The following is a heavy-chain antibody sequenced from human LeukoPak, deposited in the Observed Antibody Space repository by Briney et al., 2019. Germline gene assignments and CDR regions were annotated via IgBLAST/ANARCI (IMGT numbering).Heavy chain of an antibody. D-gene: IGHD3-10*02. CDR1: GFTVSSNY. CDR3: AELGITMIGGV. Sequence: GGSLRLSCAASGFTVSSNYMSWVRQAPGKGLEWVANIRQDGNEKYYVASVRGRFTISRDNAKNSLYLQMNSLRAEDTAVYYCAELGITMIGGVWGKGTTVTISS. CDR2: IRQDGNEK. J-gene: IGHJ6*04. V-gene: IGHV3-7*01.